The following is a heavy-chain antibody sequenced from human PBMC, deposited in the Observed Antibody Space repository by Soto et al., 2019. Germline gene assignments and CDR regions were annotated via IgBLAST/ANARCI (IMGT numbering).Heavy chain of an antibody. V-gene: IGHV3-23*01. CDR3: AKGGLVFDY. CDR1: GFTFSSYA. J-gene: IGHJ4*02. Sequence: GGSLRLSCAASGFTFSSYAMSWVRQAPGKGLEWVSAISGSGGSTYYADSVKGRFTISRDNSKNTLYLQMNGLRAEDTAVYDWAKGGLVFDYWGQGTLVTVSS. CDR2: ISGSGGST. D-gene: IGHD2-15*01.